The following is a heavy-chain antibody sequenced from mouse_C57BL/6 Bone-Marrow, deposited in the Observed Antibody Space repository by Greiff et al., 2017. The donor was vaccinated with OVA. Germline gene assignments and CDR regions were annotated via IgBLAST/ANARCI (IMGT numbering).Heavy chain of an antibody. CDR1: GYAFSSYW. J-gene: IGHJ3*01. CDR2: IYPGDGDT. Sequence: QVQLKESGAELVKPGASVKISCKASGYAFSSYWMNWVKQRPGKGLEWIGQIYPGDGDTNYNGKFKGKATLTADKSSSTAYMQLSSLTSEDSAVYFCASGRRYSNFLPWFAYWGQGTLVTVSA. CDR3: ASGRRYSNFLPWFAY. V-gene: IGHV1-80*01. D-gene: IGHD2-5*01.